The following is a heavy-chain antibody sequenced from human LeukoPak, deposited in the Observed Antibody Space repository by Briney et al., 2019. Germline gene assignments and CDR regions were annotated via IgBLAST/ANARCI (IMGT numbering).Heavy chain of an antibody. D-gene: IGHD3-10*01. V-gene: IGHV1-18*04. CDR3: ARDGAPGTALLAFDI. J-gene: IGHJ3*02. CDR1: GYTFINHG. CDR2: NSAYNGDT. Sequence: GASVKVSCKASGYTFINHGISWVRQAPGQGLEWMGWNSAYNGDTNYAQKLQGRVTMTTDTSTTTAYMELRSLKSDDTAVYYCARDGAPGTALLAFDIWGQGTMVTVSS.